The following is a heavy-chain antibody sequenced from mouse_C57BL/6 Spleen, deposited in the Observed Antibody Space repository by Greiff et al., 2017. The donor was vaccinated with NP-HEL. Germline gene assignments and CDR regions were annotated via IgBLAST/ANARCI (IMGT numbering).Heavy chain of an antibody. J-gene: IGHJ3*01. V-gene: IGHV1-50*01. D-gene: IGHD2-3*01. CDR1: GYTFTSYW. CDR2: IDPSDSYT. Sequence: VQLQQPGAELVKPGASVKLSCKASGYTFTSYWMQWVKQRPGQGLEWIGEIDPSDSYTNYNQKFKGKATLTVDTSSSTAYMQLSSLTSEDSAVYYCARGDDRLLAFAYWGQGTLVTVSA. CDR3: ARGDDRLLAFAY.